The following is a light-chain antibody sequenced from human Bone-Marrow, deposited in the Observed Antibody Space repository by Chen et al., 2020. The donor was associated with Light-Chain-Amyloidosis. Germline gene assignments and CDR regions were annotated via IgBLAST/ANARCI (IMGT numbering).Light chain of an antibody. Sequence: EIVLTQSPGTLSLSPGEGANLSCRASQTISSNYLTWYQQKFGQAPRLLIYGSSSRATGIPYRFTGSGSGTDFTLTINRLEPEDFAIYYCQQYGTSPLTFGGGTKVEIK. V-gene: IGKV3-20*01. CDR1: QTISSNY. J-gene: IGKJ4*01. CDR2: GSS. CDR3: QQYGTSPLT.